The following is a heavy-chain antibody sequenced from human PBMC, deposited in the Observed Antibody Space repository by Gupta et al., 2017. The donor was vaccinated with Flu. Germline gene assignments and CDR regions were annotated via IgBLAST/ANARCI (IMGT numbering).Heavy chain of an antibody. D-gene: IGHD2-2*01. J-gene: IGHJ4*02. CDR1: GFTFRTYS. Sequence: EVQLVESGGGLVKPGGSLRLSCAPSGFTFRTYSMTWVPQAPGKGLEWVSSISSSSSYIYYADSVKGRFTISRDNAKNSLYLQMNSLRAEDTAVYYCARSYCSSTSCYPTTFDYWGQGTLVTVSS. V-gene: IGHV3-21*01. CDR2: ISSSSSYI. CDR3: ARSYCSSTSCYPTTFDY.